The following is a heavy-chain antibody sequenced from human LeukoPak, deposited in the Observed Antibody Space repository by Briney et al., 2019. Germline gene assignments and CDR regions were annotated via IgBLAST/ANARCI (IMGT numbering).Heavy chain of an antibody. CDR3: ARYGLLKTYYYDSSGDPGGY. D-gene: IGHD3-22*01. Sequence: RASVKVSCKASGYTFTGYYMHWVRQAPGQGLEWMGRINPNSRGTNYAQKFQGRVTMTRDTSISTAYMELSRLRSDDTAVYYCARYGLLKTYYYDSSGDPGGYWGQGTLVTVSS. CDR1: GYTFTGYY. J-gene: IGHJ4*02. CDR2: INPNSRGT. V-gene: IGHV1-2*06.